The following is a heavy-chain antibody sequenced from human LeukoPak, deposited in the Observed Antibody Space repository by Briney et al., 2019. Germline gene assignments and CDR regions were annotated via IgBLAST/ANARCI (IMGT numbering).Heavy chain of an antibody. CDR2: IIPILGIA. V-gene: IGHV1-69*04. J-gene: IGHJ4*02. D-gene: IGHD6-19*01. Sequence: SVKVSCKASGDTFSRYAIRWVRQVPGQGLEWMGRIIPILGIANYAQKFQGRVTITADKSTSTAYMELSSLRSEDTAVYYCARDRRSVAGTKQVRDDYWGQGTLVTVSS. CDR3: ARDRRSVAGTKQVRDDY. CDR1: GDTFSRYA.